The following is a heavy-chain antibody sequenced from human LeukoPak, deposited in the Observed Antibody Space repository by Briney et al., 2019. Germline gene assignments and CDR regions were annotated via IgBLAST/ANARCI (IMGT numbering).Heavy chain of an antibody. D-gene: IGHD3-22*01. Sequence: VASVKVSCKASGYTFTGYYMHWVRQAPGQGLEWMGRINPNSGGTNYAQKFQGRVTMTRDTSISTAYMELSRLRSDDTAVYYCARVGGYYSYYFDYWGQGTLVTVSS. CDR2: INPNSGGT. V-gene: IGHV1-2*06. J-gene: IGHJ4*02. CDR1: GYTFTGYY. CDR3: ARVGGYYSYYFDY.